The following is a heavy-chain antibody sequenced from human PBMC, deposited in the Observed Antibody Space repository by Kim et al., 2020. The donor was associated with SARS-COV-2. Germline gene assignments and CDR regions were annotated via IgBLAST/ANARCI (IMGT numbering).Heavy chain of an antibody. CDR3: ARHPTGYPNWFDL. D-gene: IGHD5-12*01. V-gene: IGHV4-39*01. J-gene: IGHJ5*01. CDR1: GGSITTFPFY. CDR2: IPYSGTP. Sequence: SETLSLTCAVSGGSITTFPFYWNWIRQTPGKGLEWFGNIPYSGTPYYNPSLNSRVTISADTSKNQFSLRLTSVTAADTALYYCARHPTGYPNWFDLWGRGSLVIVSS.